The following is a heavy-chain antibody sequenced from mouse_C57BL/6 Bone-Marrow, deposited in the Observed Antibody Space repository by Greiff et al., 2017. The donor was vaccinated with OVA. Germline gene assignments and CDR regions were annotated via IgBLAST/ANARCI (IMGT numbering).Heavy chain of an antibody. CDR3: TTYGYYAY. D-gene: IGHD2-3*01. CDR1: GFNIKDDY. J-gene: IGHJ3*01. V-gene: IGHV14-4*01. CDR2: IDPENGDT. Sequence: VQLQQSGAELVRPGASVKLSCTASGFNIKDDYMPWVKQRPEQGLEWIGWIDPENGDTEYASKFQGKATITADTSSNTAYLQLSSLTSEDTAVYYCTTYGYYAYWGQGTLVTVSA.